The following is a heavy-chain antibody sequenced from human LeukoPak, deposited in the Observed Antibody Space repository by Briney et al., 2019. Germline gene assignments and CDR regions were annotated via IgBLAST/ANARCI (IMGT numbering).Heavy chain of an antibody. CDR2: IHYSGST. CDR1: GGSISSYY. V-gene: IGHV4-59*01. J-gene: IGHJ4*02. Sequence: SETLSLTCTVSGGSISSYYWSWIRQPPGKGLEWIGYIHYSGSTNYNPSLKSRVTISVDTSKNQFSLKLSSVTAADTAVYYCARDSGCYYDSSGYYPYYFDYWGQGTLVTVSS. CDR3: ARDSGCYYDSSGYYPYYFDY. D-gene: IGHD3-22*01.